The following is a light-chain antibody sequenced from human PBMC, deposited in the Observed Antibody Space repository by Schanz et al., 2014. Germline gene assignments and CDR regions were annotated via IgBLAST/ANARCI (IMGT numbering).Light chain of an antibody. V-gene: IGLV2-14*02. CDR2: EGN. CDR3: TSYTSTSIYVV. J-gene: IGLJ2*01. CDR1: SSDIGSYAL. Sequence: QSVLTQPASVSGSPGQSITISCSGSSSDIGSYALVSWYQQHPGKAPKFIIYEGNKRPSGVSNRFSGSKYGNTASLTISGLQAEDEADYYCTSYTSTSIYVVFGGGTKLTVL.